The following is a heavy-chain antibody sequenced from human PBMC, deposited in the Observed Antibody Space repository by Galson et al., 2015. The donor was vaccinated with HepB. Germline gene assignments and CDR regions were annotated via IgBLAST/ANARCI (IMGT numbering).Heavy chain of an antibody. Sequence: SLRLSCAASGFTFSSYGMHWVRQAPGKGLEWVAVISYDGSNKYYADSVKGRFTISRDNSKNTLYLQMNSLRAEDTAVYYCAKDSETDTYYYYYMDVWGKGTTVTVSS. D-gene: IGHD1-1*01. J-gene: IGHJ6*03. V-gene: IGHV3-30*18. CDR1: GFTFSSYG. CDR2: ISYDGSNK. CDR3: AKDSETDTYYYYYMDV.